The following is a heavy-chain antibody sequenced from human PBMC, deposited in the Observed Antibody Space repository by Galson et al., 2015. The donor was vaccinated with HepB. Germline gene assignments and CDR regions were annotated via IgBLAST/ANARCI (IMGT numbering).Heavy chain of an antibody. Sequence: SVKVSCKASGGTFSSYAISWVRQAPGQGLEWMGGIIPILGIANYAQKFQGRVTITADKSTSTAYMELSSLRSEDTAVCYCARENTIFAGDNWFDPWGQGTLVTVSS. J-gene: IGHJ5*02. CDR2: IIPILGIA. CDR3: ARENTIFAGDNWFDP. V-gene: IGHV1-69*10. CDR1: GGTFSSYA. D-gene: IGHD3-3*01.